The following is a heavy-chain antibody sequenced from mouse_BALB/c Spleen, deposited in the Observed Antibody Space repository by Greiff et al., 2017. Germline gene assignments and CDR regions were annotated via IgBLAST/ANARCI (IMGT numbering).Heavy chain of an antibody. D-gene: IGHD1-1*01. CDR1: GFNIKDTY. Sequence: VHVKQSGAELVKPGASVKLSCTASGFNIKDTYMHWVKQRPEQGLEWIGRIDPANGNTKYDPKFQGKATITADTSSNTAYLQLSSLTSEDTAVYYCARYLYYYGSSYDYAMDYWGQGTSVTVSS. CDR2: IDPANGNT. J-gene: IGHJ4*01. CDR3: ARYLYYYGSSYDYAMDY. V-gene: IGHV14-3*02.